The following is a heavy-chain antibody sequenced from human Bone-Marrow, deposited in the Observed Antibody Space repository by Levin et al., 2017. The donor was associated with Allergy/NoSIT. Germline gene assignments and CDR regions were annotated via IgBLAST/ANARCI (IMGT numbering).Heavy chain of an antibody. D-gene: IGHD3-22*01. V-gene: IGHV3-9*01. CDR2: ISWNSGSI. Sequence: GGSLRLSCAASGFNFDDYAMHWVRQAPGKGLEWVSGISWNSGSIGYADSVKGRFTISRDNAKNSLYLQMNSLRAEDTALYYCAKDIHYYYDSSGGGAFDIWGQGTLVTVSS. CDR3: AKDIHYYYDSSGGGAFDI. J-gene: IGHJ3*02. CDR1: GFNFDDYA.